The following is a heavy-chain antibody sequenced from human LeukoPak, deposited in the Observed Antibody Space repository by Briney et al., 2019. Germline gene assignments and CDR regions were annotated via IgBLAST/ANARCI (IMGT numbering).Heavy chain of an antibody. V-gene: IGHV3-30-3*01. Sequence: GGSLRLSCAASGFTFSSYAMHWVRQAPGKGLEWVAVISYDGSNKYYADSVKGRFTISRDNSKNTLYLQMNSLRAEDTAVYYCAKDYYGSGSYFDYWGQGTLVTVSS. CDR3: AKDYYGSGSYFDY. CDR1: GFTFSSYA. CDR2: ISYDGSNK. J-gene: IGHJ4*02. D-gene: IGHD3-10*01.